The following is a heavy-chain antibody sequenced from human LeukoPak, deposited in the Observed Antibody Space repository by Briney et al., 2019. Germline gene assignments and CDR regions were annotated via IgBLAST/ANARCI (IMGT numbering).Heavy chain of an antibody. D-gene: IGHD5-24*01. CDR1: GYTFTGYD. CDR3: ARGAHKTWLQFRAPNSFDP. Sequence: GASVKVSCKASGYTFTGYDIDWVRQATGQGLEWMGWMNPNRGNTGYAQTFQGRVTMTSNTSISTAYMELSTPRSQDTAVYYCARGAHKTWLQFRAPNSFDPWGQGTLVTVSS. CDR2: MNPNRGNT. V-gene: IGHV1-8*01. J-gene: IGHJ5*02.